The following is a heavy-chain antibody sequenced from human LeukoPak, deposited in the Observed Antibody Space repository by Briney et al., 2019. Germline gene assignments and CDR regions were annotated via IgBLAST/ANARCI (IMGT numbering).Heavy chain of an antibody. V-gene: IGHV3-48*02. CDR3: ARDLGYDSSGFYHYFDN. D-gene: IGHD3-22*01. CDR1: GFTFSSYS. Sequence: GGSLRLSCAASGFTFSSYSMNWVRQAPGKGLEWVSYISSSSRSIYYADSVKGRFTISRDNANNSLSLQMNSLRDEDTAVYYCARDLGYDSSGFYHYFDNWGQGTLVTVSS. CDR2: ISSSSRSI. J-gene: IGHJ4*02.